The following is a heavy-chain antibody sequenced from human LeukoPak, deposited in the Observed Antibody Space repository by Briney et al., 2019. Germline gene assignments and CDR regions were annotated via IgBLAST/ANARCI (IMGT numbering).Heavy chain of an antibody. CDR3: ARGRGYSYGPDAALLVVVTAGAGYFDY. D-gene: IGHD2-21*02. CDR1: GFTFNYYG. V-gene: IGHV3-23*01. J-gene: IGHJ4*02. Sequence: PGGSLRLSCAASGFTFNYYGMNWVRQAPGKGLEWVSAISGSGGSTYYADSVKGRFTISRDNSKNTLYLQMNSLRAEDTAVYYCARGRGYSYGPDAALLVVVTAGAGYFDYWGQGTLVTVSS. CDR2: ISGSGGST.